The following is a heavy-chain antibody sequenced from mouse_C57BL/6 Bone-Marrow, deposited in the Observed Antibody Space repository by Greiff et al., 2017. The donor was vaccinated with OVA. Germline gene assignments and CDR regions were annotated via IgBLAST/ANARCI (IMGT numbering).Heavy chain of an antibody. CDR1: GFTFSSYG. J-gene: IGHJ4*01. CDR3: ARPSITTVVEGGNAMDY. V-gene: IGHV5-6*01. D-gene: IGHD1-1*01. Sequence: EVMLVESGGDLVKPGGSLKLSCAASGFTFSSYGMSWVRQTPDKRLEWVATISSGGSYTYYPDSVKGRFTISRDNAKNTLYLQMSSLKSEDTAMYYCARPSITTVVEGGNAMDYWGQGTSVTVSS. CDR2: ISSGGSYT.